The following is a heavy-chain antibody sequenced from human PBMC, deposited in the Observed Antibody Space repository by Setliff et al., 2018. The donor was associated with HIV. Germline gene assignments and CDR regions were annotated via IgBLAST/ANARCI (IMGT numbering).Heavy chain of an antibody. Sequence: GGSLRLSCAASGFTFSSYGMHWVRQAPGKGLEWVAVISYDGSNKYYADSVKGRFTISRDNSKNTLYLQMNSLRAEDTAVYYCARDSDFYIDYWGQGTLVTVSS. CDR2: ISYDGSNK. CDR3: ARDSDFYIDY. D-gene: IGHD2-21*01. V-gene: IGHV3-30*03. J-gene: IGHJ4*02. CDR1: GFTFSSYG.